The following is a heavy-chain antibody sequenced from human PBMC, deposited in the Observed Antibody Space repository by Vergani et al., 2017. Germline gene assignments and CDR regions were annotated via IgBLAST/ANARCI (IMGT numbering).Heavy chain of an antibody. CDR2: IYYSGST. V-gene: IGHV4-61*05. J-gene: IGHJ6*02. CDR3: ARGGWGTVTTFFHYGMDV. Sequence: QLQLQESGPGLVKPSETLSLTCTVSGGSISSSSYYWGWIRQPPGKGLEWIGYIYYSGSTNYNPSLKSRVTISVDTSKNQFSLKLSSVTAADTAVYYCARGGWGTVTTFFHYGMDVWGQGTTVTVSS. CDR1: GGSISSSSYY. D-gene: IGHD4-17*01.